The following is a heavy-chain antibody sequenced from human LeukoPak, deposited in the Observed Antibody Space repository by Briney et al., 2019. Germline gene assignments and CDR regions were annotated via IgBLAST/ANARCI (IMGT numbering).Heavy chain of an antibody. CDR2: SNPSGGST. J-gene: IGHJ4*02. CDR3: ARAYYYDSSGYPIDY. V-gene: IGHV1-46*01. D-gene: IGHD3-22*01. Sequence: ASVKFSCKASGYTFTSYYMHWVRQAHGHGVECMGISNPSGGSTSYAQKFQGRVTMTRGTSTSTVYMELSSLRSEDTAVYYCARAYYYDSSGYPIDYWGQGTLVTVSS. CDR1: GYTFTSYY.